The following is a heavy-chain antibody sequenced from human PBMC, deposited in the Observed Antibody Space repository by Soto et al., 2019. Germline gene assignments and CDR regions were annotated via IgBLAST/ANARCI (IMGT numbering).Heavy chain of an antibody. CDR2: IYSGGST. CDR1: GFTVSSNY. V-gene: IGHV3-53*01. D-gene: IGHD3-22*01. CDR3: ARDDPRSGYYSIDY. Sequence: LRLSCVASGFTVSSNYMSWVRQAPGKGLEWVSVIYSGGSTYYADSVKGRFTISRDNSKNTLYLQMNSLRAEDTAVYYCARDDPRSGYYSIDYWGQGTLVTVS. J-gene: IGHJ4*02.